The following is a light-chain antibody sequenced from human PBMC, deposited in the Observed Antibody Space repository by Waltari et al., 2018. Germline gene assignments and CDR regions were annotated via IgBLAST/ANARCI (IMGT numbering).Light chain of an antibody. V-gene: IGLV2-11*01. Sequence: QSALTQPHSVYASPGQSVTIPCSGSINDVGVEDYVSWYQQLPGKAPKLILYDVVKRPSGVPSRFSGSKDGTTASLTISGLQTDDEATYYCCSYAGAYTFVFGGGTKLTVL. CDR3: CSYAGAYTFV. CDR2: DVV. CDR1: INDVGVEDY. J-gene: IGLJ3*02.